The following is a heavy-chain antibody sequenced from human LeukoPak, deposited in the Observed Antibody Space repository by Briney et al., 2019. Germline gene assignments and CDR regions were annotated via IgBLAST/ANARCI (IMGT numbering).Heavy chain of an antibody. Sequence: GESLKISCKGSGYRYSDYWIGSVRQMPGKGLEWMGIIYGGDSETRYSPSLQGQVTISADKSINTAYLQWSSLKASDTAMYYCARTTTYSSGWYGAYWGQGTLVTVSS. V-gene: IGHV5-51*01. CDR2: IYGGDSET. CDR3: ARTTTYSSGWYGAY. CDR1: GYRYSDYW. D-gene: IGHD6-19*01. J-gene: IGHJ4*02.